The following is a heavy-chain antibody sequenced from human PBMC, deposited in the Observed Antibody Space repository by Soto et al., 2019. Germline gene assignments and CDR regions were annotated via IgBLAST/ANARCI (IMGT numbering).Heavy chain of an antibody. J-gene: IGHJ4*02. D-gene: IGHD6-13*01. CDR3: ARGFGSSWFHY. CDR2: ITGDGGVI. V-gene: IGHV3-48*02. CDR1: GFIFNNYN. Sequence: EVHLVESGGGLVQPGGSLRLSCAGTGFIFNNYNMNWVRQAPGKGPEWVSFITGDGGVIYYADSVKGRFTISRDNAKNSLYLHMDSLRDEDTALDYCARGFGSSWFHYWGQGTHVTVSS.